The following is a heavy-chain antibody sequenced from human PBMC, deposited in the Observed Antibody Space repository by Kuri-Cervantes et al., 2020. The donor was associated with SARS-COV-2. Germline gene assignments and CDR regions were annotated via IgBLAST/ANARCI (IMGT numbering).Heavy chain of an antibody. D-gene: IGHD6-19*01. CDR1: GGSFSGYY. Sequence: GSLRLSCAVYGGSFSGYYWSWIRQPPGKGLEWIGEINHSGSTNYNPSLKSRVTISVDTSKNQFPLKLSSVTAADTAVYYCARGIAVAGAKYFDYWGQGTLVTVSS. CDR3: ARGIAVAGAKYFDY. V-gene: IGHV4-34*01. J-gene: IGHJ4*02. CDR2: INHSGST.